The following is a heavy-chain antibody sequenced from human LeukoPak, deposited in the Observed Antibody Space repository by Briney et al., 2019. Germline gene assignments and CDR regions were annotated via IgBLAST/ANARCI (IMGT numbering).Heavy chain of an antibody. D-gene: IGHD3-10*01. CDR2: IGGSGGST. CDR3: AKYRGFGDSYDS. CDR1: GFTFSSYA. J-gene: IGHJ4*02. Sequence: GGSLRLSCAASGFTFSSYAMSWVRQAPGKGLEWVSSIGGSGGSTYYADSVKGRSTISRDTSKNTLYLQMNSLRADDTAVYYCAKYRGFGDSYDSWGQGTLVTVSS. V-gene: IGHV3-23*01.